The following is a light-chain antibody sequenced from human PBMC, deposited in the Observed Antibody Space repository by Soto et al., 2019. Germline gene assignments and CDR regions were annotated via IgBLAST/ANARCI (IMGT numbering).Light chain of an antibody. V-gene: IGKV1-5*01. CDR3: QQYFPFPDT. CDR1: QDINNW. J-gene: IGKJ4*01. Sequence: DLLMTQSPSTLSAFVGDRVTITCRATQDINNWLAWYQQKPGKAPRLLIYDVSTLQTGVPSRFSGRGSGTEATLTISSLQPEDVATYYCQQYFPFPDTFGRGTKVEIK. CDR2: DVS.